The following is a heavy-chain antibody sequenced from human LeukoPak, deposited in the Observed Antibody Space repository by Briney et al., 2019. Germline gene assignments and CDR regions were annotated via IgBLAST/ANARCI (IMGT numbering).Heavy chain of an antibody. D-gene: IGHD3-22*01. CDR1: GGTFSSYA. Sequence: SVKVSCKASGGTFSSYAISWVRQAPGQGLEWMGGIIPIFGTANYAQKFQGRVTITADESTSTAYMELSSLRSDDTAVYYCASTPYYDSSGYYYVFDYWGQGTLVTVSS. CDR2: IIPIFGTA. CDR3: ASTPYYDSSGYYYVFDY. V-gene: IGHV1-69*13. J-gene: IGHJ4*02.